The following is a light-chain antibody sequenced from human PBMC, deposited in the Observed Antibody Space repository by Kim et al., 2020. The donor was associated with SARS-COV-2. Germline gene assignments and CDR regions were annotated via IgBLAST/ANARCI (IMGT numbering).Light chain of an antibody. V-gene: IGLV3-25*03. CDR1: ALPEKQ. J-gene: IGLJ1*01. CDR3: QSADGSGTYV. CDR2: KDS. Sequence: VAPAQTARNTCSGDALPEKQTYWYQQRSGPAPLLLIYKDSERPSGIPGRFSGSSSGTTVTLTISGVQAEDDADYYCQSADGSGTYVFGTGTKVTVL.